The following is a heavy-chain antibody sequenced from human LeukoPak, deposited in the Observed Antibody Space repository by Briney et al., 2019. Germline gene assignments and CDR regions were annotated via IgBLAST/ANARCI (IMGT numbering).Heavy chain of an antibody. CDR3: ARGFDSKSTYFDY. D-gene: IGHD5-12*01. CDR2: IYYSGST. J-gene: IGHJ4*02. Sequence: SETLSLTCTVSGGSISNYYGNWIRQPPGKGLEWIGYIYYSGSTKYSPSLKSRVTISVDTSKNQFSLKLRSVTAADTAVYYCARGFDSKSTYFDYWGQGTLVTVSS. V-gene: IGHV4-59*01. CDR1: GGSISNYY.